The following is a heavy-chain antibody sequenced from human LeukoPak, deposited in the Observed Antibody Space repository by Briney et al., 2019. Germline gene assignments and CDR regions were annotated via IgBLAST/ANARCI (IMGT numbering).Heavy chain of an antibody. CDR3: AKRIQSAMATGY. J-gene: IGHJ4*02. CDR2: ISSSSSYI. V-gene: IGHV3-21*04. Sequence: GGSLRLSCAASGFTFSTYSMNWVRQAPGKGLEWISSISSSSSYIYYADSVKGRFTISRDNSKNTLYLQMNSLRAEDTAVYYCAKRIQSAMATGYWGQGTLVTVSS. CDR1: GFTFSTYS. D-gene: IGHD5-18*01.